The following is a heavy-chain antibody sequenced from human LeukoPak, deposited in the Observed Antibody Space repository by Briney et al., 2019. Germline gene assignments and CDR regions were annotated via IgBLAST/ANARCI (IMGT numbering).Heavy chain of an antibody. CDR3: ARADSGGKIFDY. D-gene: IGHD2-15*01. Sequence: GGSLRLSCAASGFTFSSYWMTWVRQAPGKGLEWVANTEQDGSGKHYVDSVKGRFTISRDNAENSLYLQMNSLRAEDTAVYHCARADSGGKIFDYWGQGTLVIVSS. CDR1: GFTFSSYW. CDR2: TEQDGSGK. V-gene: IGHV3-7*01. J-gene: IGHJ4*02.